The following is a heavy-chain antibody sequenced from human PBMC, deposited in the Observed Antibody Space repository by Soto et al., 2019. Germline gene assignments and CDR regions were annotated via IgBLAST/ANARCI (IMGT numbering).Heavy chain of an antibody. CDR3: ARDIMLVGATSYHYYGMDV. CDR1: GGTFSSYA. J-gene: IGHJ6*02. V-gene: IGHV1-69*01. D-gene: IGHD1-26*01. CDR2: IIPIFGTA. Sequence: QVQLVQSGAEVTKPGSSVKVSCKASGGTFSSYAISWVRQAPGQGLEWMGGIIPIFGTANYAQKFQGRVTITADESTSTAYMELSSLRSEDTAVYYCARDIMLVGATSYHYYGMDVWGQGTTVTVSS.